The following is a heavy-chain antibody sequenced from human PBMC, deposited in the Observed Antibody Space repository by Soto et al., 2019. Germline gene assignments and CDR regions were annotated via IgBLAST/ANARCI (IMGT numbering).Heavy chain of an antibody. J-gene: IGHJ4*02. CDR2: ISGSGDRT. CDR1: GFTFDHYA. D-gene: IGHD6-13*01. Sequence: PVGSLRLSCAASGFTFDHYAMSWVRQAPGKGLEWVSHISGSGDRTYYADSVQGRYTISRDSSKNTLYLQVNSLRVEDTAIYYCATGRGSWGSFDYWGQGALVTVSS. CDR3: ATGRGSWGSFDY. V-gene: IGHV3-23*01.